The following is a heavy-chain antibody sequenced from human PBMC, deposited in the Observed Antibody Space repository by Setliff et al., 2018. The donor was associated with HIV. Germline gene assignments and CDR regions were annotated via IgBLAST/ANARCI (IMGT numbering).Heavy chain of an antibody. CDR3: ARGRKFYDSSGSYPDAFDI. Sequence: ASVKVSCKASAYTFNKYTINWVRQAPGQGLEWMGWINTNTGTPTYAQGFTGRFIFSLDTSINTTYLQITSLKAEDTTVYFCARGRKFYDSSGSYPDAFDIWGQGTVVTV. J-gene: IGHJ3*02. D-gene: IGHD3-22*01. CDR1: AYTFNKYT. CDR2: INTNTGTP. V-gene: IGHV7-4-1*02.